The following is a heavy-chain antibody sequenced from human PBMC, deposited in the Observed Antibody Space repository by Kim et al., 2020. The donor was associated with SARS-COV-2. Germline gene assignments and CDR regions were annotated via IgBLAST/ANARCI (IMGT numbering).Heavy chain of an antibody. J-gene: IGHJ6*02. V-gene: IGHV1-3*01. CDR2: INAGNGNT. CDR3: ARVRGGSSAYYYYYGMDV. Sequence: ASVKVSCKASGYTFTSYAMHWVRQAPGQRLEWMGWINAGNGNTKYSQKFQGRVTITRDTSASTAYMELSSLRSEDTAVYYCARVRGGSSAYYYYYGMDVWGQGTTVTVSS. CDR1: GYTFTSYA. D-gene: IGHD1-26*01.